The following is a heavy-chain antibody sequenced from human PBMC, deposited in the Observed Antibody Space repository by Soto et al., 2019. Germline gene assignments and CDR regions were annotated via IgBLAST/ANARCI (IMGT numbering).Heavy chain of an antibody. D-gene: IGHD6-13*01. CDR1: GGSISSGGYY. CDR2: IYYSGRT. Sequence: QVQLQESGPGLVKPSQTLSLTCTVSGGSISSGGYYWSWIRQHPGKGLEWIGYIYYSGRTYYNPSLKSRVTRPEDTSKNHFSLKLSSVTAADTAVYYCARVAPAGTKERDYCMDAWGQGTTVTV. J-gene: IGHJ6*01. V-gene: IGHV4-31*03. CDR3: ARVAPAGTKERDYCMDA.